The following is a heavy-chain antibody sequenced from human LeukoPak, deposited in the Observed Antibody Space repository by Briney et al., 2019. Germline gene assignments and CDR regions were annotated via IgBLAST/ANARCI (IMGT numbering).Heavy chain of an antibody. J-gene: IGHJ4*02. D-gene: IGHD1-26*01. CDR1: GGSISSYY. CDR3: ARENSGSYREFDY. V-gene: IGHV4-4*07. Sequence: SETLSLTCTVSGGSISSYYWSWIRQPAGKGLEWIGRIYTSGSTNYNASLNSRVSMSVDTSKNQFSLKQSSVTAADTAVFYCARENSGSYREFDYWGQGTLVTVSS. CDR2: IYTSGST.